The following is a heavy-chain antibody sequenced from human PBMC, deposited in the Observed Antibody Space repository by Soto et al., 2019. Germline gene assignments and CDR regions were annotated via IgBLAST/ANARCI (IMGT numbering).Heavy chain of an antibody. CDR3: ARPAYYDFLSGYPPCPYDAFDI. V-gene: IGHV4-39*01. CDR1: GFSISSCSFY. CDR2: IYYSGST. J-gene: IGHJ3*02. Sequence: PSGSLSLSCTASGFSISSCSFYWGRIRQPPGKGLEWIGSIYYSGSTYYNPSLKRRATISVDTSKNQSSLKQSSVTGAETAVYYCARPAYYDFLSGYPPCPYDAFDIWGQGTMVTVSS. D-gene: IGHD3-3*01.